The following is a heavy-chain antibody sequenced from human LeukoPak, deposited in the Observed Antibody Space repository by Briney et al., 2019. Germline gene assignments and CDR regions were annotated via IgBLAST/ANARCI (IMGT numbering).Heavy chain of an antibody. V-gene: IGHV3-73*01. CDR2: IRSKENTYAT. CDR1: GFTFSGSA. D-gene: IGHD3-22*01. Sequence: GGSLRLSCAASGFTFSGSAMHWVRQASGKGLEWVGRIRSKENTYATSYAASVKGRFTISRDDSKKAAYLQMNSLKTEDTAVYYCTTTYYYDSSGYTLNYWGQGTLVTVSS. J-gene: IGHJ4*02. CDR3: TTTYYYDSSGYTLNY.